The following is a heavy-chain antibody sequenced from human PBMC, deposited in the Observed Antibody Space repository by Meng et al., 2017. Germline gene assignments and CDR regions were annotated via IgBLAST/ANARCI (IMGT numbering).Heavy chain of an antibody. J-gene: IGHJ4*02. D-gene: IGHD7-27*01. V-gene: IGHV1-69*01. Sequence: VQRWHAGAAVKKPGSAVKVSCKASGGTFSSYAIRWGRQAPGQGLEWMGGIIPIFGTANYAQKFQGRVTITADESTSTAYMELSSLRSEDTAVYYCASNDGTGDRTGGDYWGQGTLVTVSS. CDR1: GGTFSSYA. CDR2: IIPIFGTA. CDR3: ASNDGTGDRTGGDY.